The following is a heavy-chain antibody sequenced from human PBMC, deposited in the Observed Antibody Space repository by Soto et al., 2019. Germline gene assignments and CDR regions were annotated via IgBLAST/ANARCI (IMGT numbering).Heavy chain of an antibody. CDR1: GDSVSSNSAA. V-gene: IGHV6-1*01. Sequence: SQTLSLTCAISGDSVSSNSAAWNWIRHSPSRGLEWLGRTYYRSKWYNEYAVSLRGRITINPDTTKNQCSLQLNSATPEDTAVYYCVTWRYDYWGQGTLVTVSS. J-gene: IGHJ4*02. CDR2: TYYRSKWYN. CDR3: VTWRYDY.